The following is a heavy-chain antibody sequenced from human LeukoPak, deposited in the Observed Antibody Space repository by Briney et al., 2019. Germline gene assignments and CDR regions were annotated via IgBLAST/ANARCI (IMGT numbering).Heavy chain of an antibody. CDR1: GFTFSDYY. D-gene: IGHD6-19*01. V-gene: IGHV3-11*01. CDR3: ARTFRAVAGELDY. Sequence: GGSLRPSCAASGFTFSDYYMSWIRQAPGKGLEWVSYISSSGSTIYYADSVKGRFTISRDNAKNSLYLQMNSLRAEDTAVYYCARTFRAVAGELDYWGQGTLVTVSS. J-gene: IGHJ4*02. CDR2: ISSSGSTI.